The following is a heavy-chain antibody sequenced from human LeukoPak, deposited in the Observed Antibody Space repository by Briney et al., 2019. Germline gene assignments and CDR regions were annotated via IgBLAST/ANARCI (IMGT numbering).Heavy chain of an antibody. D-gene: IGHD3-3*01. CDR3: ARAVWSGYYYFDY. J-gene: IGHJ4*02. CDR2: IYHSGST. V-gene: IGHV4-30-2*01. Sequence: PSETLSLTCAVSGGSISSGGYSWSWIRQPPGKGLEWIGYIYHSGSTYYNPSLKSRVTISVDRSKTQFSLKRSSVTAADTAVYYCARAVWSGYYYFDYWGQGTLVTVSS. CDR1: GGSISSGGYS.